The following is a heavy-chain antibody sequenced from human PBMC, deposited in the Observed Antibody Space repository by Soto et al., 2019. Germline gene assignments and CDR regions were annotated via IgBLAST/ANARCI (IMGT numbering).Heavy chain of an antibody. CDR2: INHSGST. Sequence: SETLSLTCAVYGGSFSGYYWSWIRQPPGKGLEWIGEINHSGSTNYNPSLKSRVTISVDTSKNQFSLKLSSVTAADTAVYYCARKAGGYYDFWSGYYTHALGYFDYWGQGTLVTVSS. D-gene: IGHD3-3*01. CDR1: GGSFSGYY. J-gene: IGHJ4*02. CDR3: ARKAGGYYDFWSGYYTHALGYFDY. V-gene: IGHV4-34*01.